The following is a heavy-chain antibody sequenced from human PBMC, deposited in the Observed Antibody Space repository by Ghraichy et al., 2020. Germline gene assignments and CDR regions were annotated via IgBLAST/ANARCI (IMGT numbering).Heavy chain of an antibody. CDR3: AKEESVGATREYYFDY. CDR1: GFTFSSYA. Sequence: GGSLRLSCAASGFTFSSYAMSWVRQAPGKGLEWVSAISGSGGSTYYADSVKGRFTISRDNSKNTLYLQMNSLRAEDTAVYYCAKEESVGATREYYFDYWGQGTLGTVSS. V-gene: IGHV3-23*01. CDR2: ISGSGGST. J-gene: IGHJ4*02. D-gene: IGHD1-26*01.